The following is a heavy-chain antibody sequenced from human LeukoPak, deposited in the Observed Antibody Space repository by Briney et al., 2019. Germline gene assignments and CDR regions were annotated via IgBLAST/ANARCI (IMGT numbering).Heavy chain of an antibody. CDR3: ARGMFDNSRTYYYFYYALDV. Sequence: GASVKVSCKASGYTFTGYYMHWVRQAPGQGLEWMGGIIPIFGTANYAQKFQGRVTITADESTSTAYMELSSLRSEDTAVYYCARGMFDNSRTYYYFYYALDVWGQGTTVTVSS. V-gene: IGHV1-69*13. J-gene: IGHJ6*02. D-gene: IGHD2/OR15-2a*01. CDR2: IIPIFGTA. CDR1: GYTFTGYY.